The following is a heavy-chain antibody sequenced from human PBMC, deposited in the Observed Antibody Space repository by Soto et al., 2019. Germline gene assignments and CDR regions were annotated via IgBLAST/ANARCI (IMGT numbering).Heavy chain of an antibody. Sequence: PSETLSLTCAVSGGFIISSSYYWVWIRQPPGKGLEWIGSIYYSGSTYYTPSLQSRVAISVDTSKNQFSLKLNSVTAADTAVYYCARRTVNIRTFYSGLKTHCFDYWGQGTLVTVSS. D-gene: IGHD6-19*01. J-gene: IGHJ4*02. CDR3: ARRTVNIRTFYSGLKTHCFDY. CDR2: IYYSGST. V-gene: IGHV4-39*01. CDR1: GGFIISSSYY.